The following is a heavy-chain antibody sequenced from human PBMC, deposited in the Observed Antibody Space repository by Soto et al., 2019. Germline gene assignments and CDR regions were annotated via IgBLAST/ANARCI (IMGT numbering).Heavy chain of an antibody. D-gene: IGHD5-12*01. CDR1: GFTFSSYA. V-gene: IGHV3-23*01. CDR3: AKRNSGYDYYYYYYMDV. CDR2: ISGSGGST. J-gene: IGHJ6*03. Sequence: EVQLLESGGGLVQPGGSLRLSCAASGFTFSSYAMSWVRQAPGKGLEWVSAISGSGGSTYYADSVKGRFTISRDNSKTTLYLQMNSLRAEDTAVYYCAKRNSGYDYYYYYYMDVWGKGTTVTVSS.